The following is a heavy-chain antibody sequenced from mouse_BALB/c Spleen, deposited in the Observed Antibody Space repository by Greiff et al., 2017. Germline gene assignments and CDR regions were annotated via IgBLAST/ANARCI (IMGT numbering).Heavy chain of an antibody. CDR3: ARAITTADAMDY. D-gene: IGHD1-1*01. J-gene: IGHJ4*01. CDR2: ISYDGSN. CDR1: GYSITSGYY. V-gene: IGHV3-6*02. Sequence: EVQLVESGPGLVKPSQSLSLTCSVTGYSITSGYYWNWIRQFPGNKLEWMGYISYDGSNNYNPSLKNRISITRDTSKNQFFLKLNSVTTEDTATYYCARAITTADAMDYWGQGTSVTVSS.